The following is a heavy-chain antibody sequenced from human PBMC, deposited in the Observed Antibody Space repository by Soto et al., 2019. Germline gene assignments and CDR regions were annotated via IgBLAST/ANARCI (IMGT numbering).Heavy chain of an antibody. CDR1: GYTFTSYG. CDR2: ISAYNGNT. V-gene: IGHV1-18*01. D-gene: IGHD3-10*01. CDR3: ARESGSASYRGENWFDP. Sequence: ASVKVSCKASGYTFTSYGISWVRQAPGQGLEWMGWISAYNGNTNYAQKLQGRVTMTTDTSTSTAYMELRSLRSDDTAVYYCARESGSASYRGENWFDPWGQGTLVTVSS. J-gene: IGHJ5*02.